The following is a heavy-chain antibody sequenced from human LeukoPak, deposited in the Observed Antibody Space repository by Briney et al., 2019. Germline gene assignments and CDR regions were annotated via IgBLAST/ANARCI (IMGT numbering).Heavy chain of an antibody. D-gene: IGHD6-19*01. CDR3: RAVAGTEIDY. CDR1: GYTLTELS. J-gene: IGHJ4*02. CDR2: FDPEDGET. V-gene: IGHV1-24*01. Sequence: ASVKVSCKVSGYTLTELSMHWVRQAPGKGLEWMGGFDPEDGETIYAQKFQGRVTMTEDTSTDTDYMELSSLRSEDTAVYYCRAVAGTEIDYWGQGTLVTVSS.